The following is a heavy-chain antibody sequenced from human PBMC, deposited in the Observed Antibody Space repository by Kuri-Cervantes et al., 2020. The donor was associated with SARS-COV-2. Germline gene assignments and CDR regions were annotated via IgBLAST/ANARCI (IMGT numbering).Heavy chain of an antibody. CDR3: ARDVGRGYLVDY. V-gene: IGHV3-30-3*01. Sequence: GGSLRLSCAASGFTFSSYAMHWVRQAPGKGLEWVAVISYDGSNKYYADSVKGRFTISRDNAKSSLYLQMNSLRAEDTAVYYCARDVGRGYLVDYWGQGTLVTVSS. CDR2: ISYDGSNK. D-gene: IGHD3-22*01. J-gene: IGHJ4*02. CDR1: GFTFSSYA.